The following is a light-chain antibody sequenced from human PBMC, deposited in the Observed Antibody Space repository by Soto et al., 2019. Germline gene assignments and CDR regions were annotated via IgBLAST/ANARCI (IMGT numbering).Light chain of an antibody. CDR2: DAS. CDR1: QSISSW. V-gene: IGKV1-5*01. Sequence: DIQMTQSPSTLSASLGDRVTITCRASQSISSWLAWYQQKPGKAPKLLIYDASSLESGVPSRFSGSGSGTEITLTISSLQPDDFATYYCQQANSFPLTFGGGTKVDIK. J-gene: IGKJ4*01. CDR3: QQANSFPLT.